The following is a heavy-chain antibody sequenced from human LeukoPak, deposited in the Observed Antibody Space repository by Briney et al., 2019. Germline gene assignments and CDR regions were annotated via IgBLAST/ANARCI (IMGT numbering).Heavy chain of an antibody. Sequence: SETLSLTCAVYGVSFSGYYWSWIRQPPGKGLEWIGEINHSGSTNYNPSLKSRVTISVDTSKNQFSLKLSSVTAADTAVYYCARGGRSGWYGGYWGQGTLVTVSS. D-gene: IGHD6-19*01. V-gene: IGHV4-34*01. CDR2: INHSGST. J-gene: IGHJ4*02. CDR1: GVSFSGYY. CDR3: ARGGRSGWYGGY.